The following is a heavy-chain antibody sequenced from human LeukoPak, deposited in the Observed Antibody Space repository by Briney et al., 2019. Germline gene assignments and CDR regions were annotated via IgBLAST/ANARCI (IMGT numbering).Heavy chain of an antibody. CDR1: GFTFSSYS. Sequence: GGSLRLSCAASGFTFSSYSMNWVRQAPGKGLEWVSSISSSSSYIYYADSVKGRFTISRDNAKNSLYLQMNSLRAEDTAVYYCARDIAVAGQGNWFDPWGQGTLVTVSS. CDR2: ISSSSSYI. CDR3: ARDIAVAGQGNWFDP. D-gene: IGHD6-19*01. V-gene: IGHV3-21*01. J-gene: IGHJ5*02.